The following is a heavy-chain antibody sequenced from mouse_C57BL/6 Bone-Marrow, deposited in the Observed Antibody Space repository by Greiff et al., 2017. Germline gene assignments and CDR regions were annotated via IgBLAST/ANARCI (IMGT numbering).Heavy chain of an antibody. J-gene: IGHJ1*03. D-gene: IGHD1-1*01. V-gene: IGHV5-9*01. CDR2: ISGGGGNT. CDR3: SRQVTTVLATKYFDV. Sequence: DVMLVESGGGLVKPGGSLKLSCAASGFTFSSYTMSWVRQTPEKRLQWVAAISGGGGNTYYPDSVKGRFTISRDNVKNILYLQMSSLRSEDTALYDCSRQVTTVLATKYFDVWGKGTTVTVSS. CDR1: GFTFSSYT.